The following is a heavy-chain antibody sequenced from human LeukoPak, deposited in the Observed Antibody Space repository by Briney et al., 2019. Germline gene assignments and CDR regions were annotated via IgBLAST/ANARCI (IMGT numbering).Heavy chain of an antibody. CDR3: GRVKMGIVLEHLDY. CDR1: GYTFTGYY. J-gene: IGHJ4*02. CDR2: INPNSGGT. V-gene: IGHV1-2*02. D-gene: IGHD1/OR15-1a*01. Sequence: ASVKVSCKASGYTFTGYYMHWVPQAPGQGLEWMGWINPNSGGTNYAQKFQGRVTMTRDTPISTAYMELSRLRSDDTAVYYCGRVKMGIVLEHLDYWGQGTLVTVSS.